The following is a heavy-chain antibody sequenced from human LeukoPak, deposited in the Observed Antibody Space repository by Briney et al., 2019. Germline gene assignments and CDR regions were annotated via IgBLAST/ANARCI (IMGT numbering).Heavy chain of an antibody. Sequence: GASVKVSCKASGGTFSSYAISWVRQAPGQGLEWMGGIIPIFGTANYAQKFQGRVTITADESTSTAYMELSSLRSEDTAVYYCASGSYDFWSGYPRFPFDYWGQGTLVTVSS. V-gene: IGHV1-69*13. CDR2: IIPIFGTA. D-gene: IGHD3-3*01. J-gene: IGHJ4*02. CDR1: GGTFSSYA. CDR3: ASGSYDFWSGYPRFPFDY.